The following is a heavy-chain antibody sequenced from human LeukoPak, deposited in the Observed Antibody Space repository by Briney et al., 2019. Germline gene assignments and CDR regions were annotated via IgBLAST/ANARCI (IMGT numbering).Heavy chain of an antibody. CDR2: ISGSGSSI. CDR3: AKGPRTVRFGDRHKGMFDY. Sequence: PGGSLGLSCAASGFTFSNYAMNWVRQAPGKGLEWVPVISGSGSSIYYADSVKGRFTISRDNSKNTLYLQMNSLRAEDTAVYYCAKGPRTVRFGDRHKGMFDYWGRGTLVTVSS. V-gene: IGHV3-23*01. CDR1: GFTFSNYA. D-gene: IGHD3-10*01. J-gene: IGHJ4*02.